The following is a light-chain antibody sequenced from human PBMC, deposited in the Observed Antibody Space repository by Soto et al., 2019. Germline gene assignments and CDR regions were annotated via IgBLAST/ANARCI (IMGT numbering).Light chain of an antibody. V-gene: IGKV1-39*01. Sequence: DIQVTQSPSSLSASVGDRVTITCRASQSMSSYLNWYQQKPGKAHKXLIYAASSLQSGVPSRFSGSGSGTDGTLTISSLQPEDFAVYYCQQYGSSPLTFGQGTKVDIK. CDR1: QSMSSY. CDR2: AAS. J-gene: IGKJ1*01. CDR3: QQYGSSPLT.